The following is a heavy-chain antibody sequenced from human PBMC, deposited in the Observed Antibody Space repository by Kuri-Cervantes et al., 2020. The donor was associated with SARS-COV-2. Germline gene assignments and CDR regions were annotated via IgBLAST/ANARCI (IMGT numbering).Heavy chain of an antibody. CDR1: GGSFNNYY. Sequence: GSLRLSCAVYGGSFNNYYWSWIRQPPGKGLEWIGDINQSGGTNHSPSLKSRVIISTDTSRNQFSLKLRSVTAADTAVYYCARGLVAVVPSPVLGLGPHYYSYHVDVWGHGTTVTVSS. J-gene: IGHJ6*02. D-gene: IGHD2-2*01. V-gene: IGHV4-34*01. CDR2: INQSGGT. CDR3: ARGLVAVVPSPVLGLGPHYYSYHVDV.